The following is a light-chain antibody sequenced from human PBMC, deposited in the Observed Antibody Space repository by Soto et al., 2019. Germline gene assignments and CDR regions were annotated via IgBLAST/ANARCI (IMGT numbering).Light chain of an antibody. Sequence: QSALTQPASVSGSPGQSITISCTGTSSDVGAYNYVSWYQHHPGKVPKLLIYEVTNRPSGVSDRFSGSKSGNTASLTISGLQAEDEDDYYCSSKRDSSTLFVFGNGTRSPS. CDR3: SSKRDSSTLFV. J-gene: IGLJ1*01. CDR1: SSDVGAYNY. CDR2: EVT. V-gene: IGLV2-14*01.